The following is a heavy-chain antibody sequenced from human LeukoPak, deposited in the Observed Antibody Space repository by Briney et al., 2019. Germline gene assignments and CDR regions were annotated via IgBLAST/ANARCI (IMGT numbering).Heavy chain of an antibody. CDR3: ARGQGGNYYLNYFDY. Sequence: SQTLSLTCTVSGGSISSGGYYWSWIRQHPGKGLEWIGYISYSGSTFYKPSLTSRVTISVDRSKNQFSLKLTSVTAADTAVYYCARGQGGNYYLNYFDYWGQGALVTVSS. CDR1: GGSISSGGYY. V-gene: IGHV4-31*03. D-gene: IGHD1-26*01. J-gene: IGHJ4*02. CDR2: ISYSGST.